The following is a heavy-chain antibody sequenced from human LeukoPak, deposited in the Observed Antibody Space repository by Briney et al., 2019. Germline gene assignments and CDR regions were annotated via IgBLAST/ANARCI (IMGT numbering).Heavy chain of an antibody. Sequence: GGSLRLSCAASGFTVSSNYISWVRQAPGKGREWVSSISSSSSYIYYADSVKGRFTISRDNAKNSLYLQMNSLRAEDTAIYYCTRDQNFYGSGRGFDPWGQGTLVTVSS. CDR3: TRDQNFYGSGRGFDP. CDR1: GFTVSSNY. J-gene: IGHJ5*02. V-gene: IGHV3-21*01. CDR2: ISSSSSYI. D-gene: IGHD3-10*01.